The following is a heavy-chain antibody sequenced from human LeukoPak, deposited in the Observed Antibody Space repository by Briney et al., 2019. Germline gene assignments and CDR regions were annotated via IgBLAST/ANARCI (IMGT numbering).Heavy chain of an antibody. CDR3: ARSLVGGTSGPGY. V-gene: IGHV3-74*01. CDR1: GIAFSSQW. Sequence: PGGSLRLSCAGSGIAFSSQWMHWVRQAPGKGLVWVSRINSDGSIITYAGSVKGRFTISRDNAKNTLYLQMNSLRVEDTAVYYCARSLVGGTSGPGYWGQGTLVTVSS. J-gene: IGHJ4*02. D-gene: IGHD1-26*01. CDR2: INSDGSII.